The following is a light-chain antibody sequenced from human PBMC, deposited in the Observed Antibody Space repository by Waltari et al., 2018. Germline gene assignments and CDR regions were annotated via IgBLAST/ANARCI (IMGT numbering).Light chain of an antibody. Sequence: ETVLTQSPATLSVSPGARVTLPCRASQSVSTNLAWYQQKPGQAPRLLIYGVSTRATGIPGRFSGSGSGTEFTLTINTLQSEDFAVYYCHQYNNWWTFGQGTKVEIK. CDR1: QSVSTN. CDR2: GVS. CDR3: HQYNNWWT. V-gene: IGKV3D-15*01. J-gene: IGKJ1*01.